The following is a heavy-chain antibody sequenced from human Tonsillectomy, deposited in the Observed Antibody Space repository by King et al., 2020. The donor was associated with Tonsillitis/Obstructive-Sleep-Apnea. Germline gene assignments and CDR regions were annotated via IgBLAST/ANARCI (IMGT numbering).Heavy chain of an antibody. V-gene: IGHV3-21*01. D-gene: IGHD2-15*01. J-gene: IGHJ4*02. Sequence: VQLVESGGGLVKPGGSLRLSCAASGFTFSSYSMNWVRQAPGKGLEWVSSISSSSNYIYYADSWKGRFTISRDNAKNSLYLQMNSLRAEDTAVYYCARWLGYCSGGSCFPFDYWGQGTLVTVSS. CDR3: ARWLGYCSGGSCFPFDY. CDR1: GFTFSSYS. CDR2: ISSSSNYI.